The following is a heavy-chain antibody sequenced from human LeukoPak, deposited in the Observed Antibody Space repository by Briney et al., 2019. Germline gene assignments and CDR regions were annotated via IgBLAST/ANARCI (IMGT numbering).Heavy chain of an antibody. CDR1: GFSFTNFW. CDR2: IHPEVNEK. CDR3: ARGDAFSGDH. Sequence: PGGSLRLSCAVSGFSFTNFWMSWVRQAPGRGLEWVANIHPEVNEKYHVESVKGRFTISRDNTKNLLFLQMNGLRVEDTAVYYCARGDAFSGDHWGQGTLVTVSS. J-gene: IGHJ4*02. V-gene: IGHV3-7*04.